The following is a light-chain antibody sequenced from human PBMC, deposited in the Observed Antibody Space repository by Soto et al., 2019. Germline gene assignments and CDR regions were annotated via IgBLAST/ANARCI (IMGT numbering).Light chain of an antibody. Sequence: EVVLTQSPGTLSLSPGGRASLFCRASQTVSPYLAWYQQKPGQAPRLLIYGASSRATGIPARFSGIGSGTEFTLIISSLQSEDFGVYYCQHYKTWPLSFGGGTKVDIK. CDR1: QTVSPY. J-gene: IGKJ4*01. CDR2: GAS. CDR3: QHYKTWPLS. V-gene: IGKV3-15*01.